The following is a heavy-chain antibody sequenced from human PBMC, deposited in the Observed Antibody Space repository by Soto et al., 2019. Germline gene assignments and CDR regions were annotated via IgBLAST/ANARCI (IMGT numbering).Heavy chain of an antibody. V-gene: IGHV5-51*01. CDR2: IYPGDSDA. CDR3: ARRKLGELLFVCDN. CDR1: GYTFSMYL. Sequence: GESLKISFQGSGYTFSMYLIAWVRQMPGKGLEWVGIIYPGDSDARYGPAFRGQVTVSVDKPISTAYIQWSSLKASDTGMYSCARRKLGELLFVCDNGAQGTLVPFSS. D-gene: IGHD3-16*02. J-gene: IGHJ4*02.